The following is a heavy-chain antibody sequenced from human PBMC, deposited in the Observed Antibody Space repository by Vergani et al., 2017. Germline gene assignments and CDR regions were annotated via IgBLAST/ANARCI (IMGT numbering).Heavy chain of an antibody. J-gene: IGHJ2*01. CDR3: ARDPEQLALNWYFDL. Sequence: EVQLVESGGGLVKPGGSLRLSCAASGFTFSSYSMNWVRQAPGKGLEWVSSISSSSSYIYYADSVKGRFTISRDNAKNSLYLQMNSLRAEDTAVYYCARDPEQLALNWYFDLWGRGTLVTVSS. V-gene: IGHV3-21*01. CDR2: ISSSSSYI. CDR1: GFTFSSYS. D-gene: IGHD6-6*01.